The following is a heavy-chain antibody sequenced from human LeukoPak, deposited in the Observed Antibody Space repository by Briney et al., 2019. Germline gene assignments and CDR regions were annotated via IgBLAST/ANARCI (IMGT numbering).Heavy chain of an antibody. D-gene: IGHD4-17*01. CDR1: GDSVSTNTAA. J-gene: IGHJ3*02. V-gene: IGHV6-1*01. CDR3: AREYYGAKGAFDI. CDR2: TYYRSKWYN. Sequence: SQTLSLTCAISGDSVSTNTAAWNRIRQSPSRGLEWLGRTYYRSKWYNDYAVSVKSRITINTDKSKNQFSLQLNSVTPEDTAMYFCAREYYGAKGAFDIWGQGTMVTVSS.